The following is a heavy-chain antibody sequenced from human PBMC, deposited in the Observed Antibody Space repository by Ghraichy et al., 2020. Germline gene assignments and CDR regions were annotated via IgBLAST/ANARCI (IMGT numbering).Heavy chain of an antibody. D-gene: IGHD1-26*01. Sequence: GGSLRLSCAASGFTFRAYAMNWVRQTPGKGLECVSFIIGGGEIAYQVAYVNGRFTISRDNSKNTVTLQMNRLRAEETTIYYSAKTRDTVTTREPMDAWGQATPVIVCS. V-gene: IGHV3-23*02. J-gene: IGHJ6*02. CDR2: IIGGGEIA. CDR3: AKTRDTVTTREPMDA. CDR1: GFTFRAYA.